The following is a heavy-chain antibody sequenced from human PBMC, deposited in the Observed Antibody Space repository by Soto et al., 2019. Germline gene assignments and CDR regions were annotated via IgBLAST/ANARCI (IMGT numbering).Heavy chain of an antibody. Sequence: ASVKVSCEACGDSFTSYDINWVRQATGQRLEWMGWMNPNSGNTGYAQKFQGRVTMTRNTSISTAYMELSSLRSEDTAVYYCARLDLRITMVRGVITPQNYGMDVWGQGTTVTGSS. V-gene: IGHV1-8*01. D-gene: IGHD3-10*01. CDR1: GDSFTSYD. CDR2: MNPNSGNT. CDR3: ARLDLRITMVRGVITPQNYGMDV. J-gene: IGHJ6*02.